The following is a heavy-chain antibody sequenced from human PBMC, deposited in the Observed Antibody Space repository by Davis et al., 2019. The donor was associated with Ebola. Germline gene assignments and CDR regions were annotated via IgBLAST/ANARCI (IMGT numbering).Heavy chain of an antibody. J-gene: IGHJ6*04. CDR1: GYTFTNYA. CDR3: ARDPYDYSFQYYGLDV. D-gene: IGHD4-11*01. Sequence: AASVKVSCKASGYTFTNYAIHWVRQAPGQRLEWMGWINSGNGNTKYSQKFQGRVTITRDTSASTAYMELSSLRSEDTAVYYCARDPYDYSFQYYGLDVWGKGTTVTVSS. CDR2: INSGNGNT. V-gene: IGHV1-3*01.